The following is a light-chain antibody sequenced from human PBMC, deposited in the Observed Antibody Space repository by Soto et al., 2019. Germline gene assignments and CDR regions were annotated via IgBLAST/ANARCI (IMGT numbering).Light chain of an antibody. CDR1: QRISSW. CDR2: AAS. V-gene: IGKV1D-12*01. J-gene: IGKJ4*01. Sequence: DIQMTQSPSSVSASVGDGVTMTCRASQRISSWLAWYQQKPGKAPKLPIYAASSLQSGVPSRFSGTASGTEFTLTISSRQPEDFATYFCQQANSFPRTVGGGTKVDIK. CDR3: QQANSFPRT.